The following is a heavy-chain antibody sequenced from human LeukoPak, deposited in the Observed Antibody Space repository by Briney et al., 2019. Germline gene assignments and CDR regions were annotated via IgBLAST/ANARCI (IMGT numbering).Heavy chain of an antibody. D-gene: IGHD6-19*01. V-gene: IGHV1-2*02. CDR3: VPTNRGWYDY. J-gene: IGHJ4*02. CDR1: GYTFTGYY. CDR2: INPNSGGT. Sequence: ASVRVSCKASGYTFTGYYMHWVRQAPGQGLEWMGWINPNSGGTNYAQKFQGRVTMTRDTSISTAYMELSRLRSDDTAVYFCVPTNRGWYDYWGQGTLVTVSS.